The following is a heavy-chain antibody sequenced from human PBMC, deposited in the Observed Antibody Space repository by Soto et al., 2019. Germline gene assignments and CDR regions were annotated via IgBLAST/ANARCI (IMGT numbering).Heavy chain of an antibody. CDR3: ARWDGRWFDP. D-gene: IGHD1-26*01. CDR1: GGSIRSGEHY. CDR2: LFYSGST. J-gene: IGHJ5*02. V-gene: IGHV4-30-4*01. Sequence: QVQLQESGPGLVKPSQTLSLTCTVSGGSIRSGEHYWSWIRQPPGKGLEWIGYLFYSGSTHYNPSLLSRLSLSVDARKNQFSLTLNSVTAADTDMYCCARWDGRWFDPWGQGTLVTVSS.